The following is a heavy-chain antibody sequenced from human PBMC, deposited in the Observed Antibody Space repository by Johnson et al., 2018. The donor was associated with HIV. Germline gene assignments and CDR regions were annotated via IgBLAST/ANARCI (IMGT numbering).Heavy chain of an antibody. Sequence: PGRSLRLSCAASRFTFTNYWMHWVRQAPGKGLVWVSRVNGDGSNTNYADSVKGRFTISRDNAKNTVYLQMDSLRDEDMAVYYCARGALGSFDIWGQGTMVTVSS. CDR1: RFTFTNYW. D-gene: IGHD3-10*01. V-gene: IGHV3-74*01. CDR3: ARGALGSFDI. CDR2: VNGDGSNT. J-gene: IGHJ3*02.